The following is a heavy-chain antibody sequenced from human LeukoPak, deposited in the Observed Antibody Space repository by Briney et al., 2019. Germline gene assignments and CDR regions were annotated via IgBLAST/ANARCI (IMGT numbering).Heavy chain of an antibody. D-gene: IGHD3-10*01. CDR3: AGLRFFGGYYFDY. CDR2: IYYSGST. CDR1: GGSISSYY. Sequence: SETLSLTCTVSGGSISSYYWSWIRQPPGKGLEWIGYIYYSGSTNYNPSLKSRVTISVDTSKNQFSLKLSSVTAADTAVYYCAGLRFFGGYYFDYWGQGTLVTVSS. V-gene: IGHV4-59*08. J-gene: IGHJ4*02.